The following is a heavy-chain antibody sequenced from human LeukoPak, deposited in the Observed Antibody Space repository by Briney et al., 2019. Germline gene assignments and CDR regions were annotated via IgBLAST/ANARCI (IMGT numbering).Heavy chain of an antibody. V-gene: IGHV7-4-1*02. CDR1: GYIFSIYA. D-gene: IGHD1-7*01. J-gene: IGHJ1*01. CDR2: INTNTGNP. Sequence: ASVKVSCKASGYIFSIYAMIWVRQAPGQGLELMGWINTNTGNPTYAQGFTGRFVFSLDTSVSTAYLQISNLKAEDTAVYYCASDYTVALGTTTYFQHWGQGTLVTVSS. CDR3: ASDYTVALGTTTYFQH.